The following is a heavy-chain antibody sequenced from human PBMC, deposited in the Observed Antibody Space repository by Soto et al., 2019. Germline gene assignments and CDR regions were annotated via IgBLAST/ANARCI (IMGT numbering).Heavy chain of an antibody. Sequence: GGSLRLSCAAPGFTFSSYAMSWVRQAPGKGLEWVSAISGSGGSTYYADSVKGRFTISRDNSKNTLYLQMNSLRAEDTAVYYCANSPYDGSGYYFDYWGQGTLVTVSS. V-gene: IGHV3-23*01. J-gene: IGHJ4*02. CDR3: ANSPYDGSGYYFDY. CDR2: ISGSGGST. D-gene: IGHD3-22*01. CDR1: GFTFSSYA.